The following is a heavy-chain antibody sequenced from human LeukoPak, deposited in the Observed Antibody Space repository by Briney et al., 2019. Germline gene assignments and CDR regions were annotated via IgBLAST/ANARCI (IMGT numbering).Heavy chain of an antibody. D-gene: IGHD3-22*01. CDR1: GFTFSSYG. V-gene: IGHV3-30*02. Sequence: GGSLRLSCAASGFTFSSYGMHWVGQAPGKGLEGVAFIRYDGSNKYYADSVKGRLTISRENSKNTLYLQMNSPRAEDTAVYYCAKGVVTPFDYWGQGTLVTVSS. J-gene: IGHJ4*02. CDR2: IRYDGSNK. CDR3: AKGVVTPFDY.